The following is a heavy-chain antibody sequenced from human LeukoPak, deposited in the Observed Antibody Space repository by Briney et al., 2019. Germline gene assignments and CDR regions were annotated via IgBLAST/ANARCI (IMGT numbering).Heavy chain of an antibody. J-gene: IGHJ4*02. D-gene: IGHD5-12*01. CDR3: ARDRAVATSHYFAY. CDR2: ISYDGSNK. Sequence: GGSLRLSCAASGFTFSSYAMHWVRQAPGKGLEWVAVISYDGSNKYYADSVKGRFTISGDNSKNTLYLQMNSLRAEDTAVYYCARDRAVATSHYFAYWGQGTLVTVSS. V-gene: IGHV3-30-3*01. CDR1: GFTFSSYA.